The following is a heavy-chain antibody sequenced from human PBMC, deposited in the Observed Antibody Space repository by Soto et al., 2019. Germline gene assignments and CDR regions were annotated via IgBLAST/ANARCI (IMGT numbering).Heavy chain of an antibody. CDR2: INHSGST. Sequence: QVQLQQWGAGLLKPSETLSLTCAVYCGSFSGYYWSWIRQPPGKGLEWIGEINHSGSTNYNPSLKRRITISVDTSKNQFSLKLSSVTAADTAVYYCARGVRFNNYYYGMDVWGHGTTVTVSS. V-gene: IGHV4-34*01. CDR3: ARGVRFNNYYYGMDV. CDR1: CGSFSGYY. D-gene: IGHD3-10*01. J-gene: IGHJ6*02.